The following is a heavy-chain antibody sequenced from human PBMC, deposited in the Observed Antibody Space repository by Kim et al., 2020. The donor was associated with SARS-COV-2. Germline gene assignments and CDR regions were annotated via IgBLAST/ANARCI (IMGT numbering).Heavy chain of an antibody. V-gene: IGHV3-64D*09. CDR2: ISSNGGST. Sequence: GGSLRLSCSASGFTFSSYAMHWVRQAPGKGLEYVSAISSNGGSTYYADSVKGRFTISRDNSKNTLYLQMSSLRAEDTAVYYCVKIYDSSGYYYYYYYYGMDVWGQGTTVTVSS. CDR1: GFTFSSYA. D-gene: IGHD3-22*01. J-gene: IGHJ6*02. CDR3: VKIYDSSGYYYYYYYYGMDV.